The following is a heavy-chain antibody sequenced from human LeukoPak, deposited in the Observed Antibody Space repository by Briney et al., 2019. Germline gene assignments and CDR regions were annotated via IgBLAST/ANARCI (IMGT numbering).Heavy chain of an antibody. D-gene: IGHD5-12*01. J-gene: IGHJ4*02. Sequence: ASVKVSCKASGYDFTNYAIHWVRQAPGQRLEWMGWINAGNGNTKYSQKFQGGVTLTRDTSANTAYMELSSLRSEDTAVYYCARGRGNSGYDWPYFDFWGQGTLVTVSS. CDR2: INAGNGNT. CDR1: GYDFTNYA. V-gene: IGHV1-3*01. CDR3: ARGRGNSGYDWPYFDF.